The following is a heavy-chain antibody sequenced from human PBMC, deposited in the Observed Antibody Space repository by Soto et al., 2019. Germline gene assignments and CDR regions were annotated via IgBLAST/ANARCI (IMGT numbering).Heavy chain of an antibody. Sequence: GGSLRLSCAASGFTLSSYAMHWVRQAPGKGLEWVAVISYDGSNKYYADSVKGRFTIPRDNSKNTLYLQMNSLRAEDTAVYYCASLPNSDTAMEMYYYYYYGMDVWGQGTTVTVSS. V-gene: IGHV3-30-3*01. CDR2: ISYDGSNK. J-gene: IGHJ6*02. CDR1: GFTLSSYA. CDR3: ASLPNSDTAMEMYYYYYYGMDV. D-gene: IGHD5-18*01.